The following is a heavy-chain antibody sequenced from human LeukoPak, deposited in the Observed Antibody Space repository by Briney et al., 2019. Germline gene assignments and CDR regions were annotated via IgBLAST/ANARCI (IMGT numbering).Heavy chain of an antibody. Sequence: PGGSLRLSCAASGFTVSSNYMSWVRQAPGKGLEWVSVIYSGGSTYYADSVKGRFTISRDNSKNTLYRQMNSLRAEDTAVYYCASLALFLYGSGGIEDYWGQGTLVTVSS. V-gene: IGHV3-53*01. D-gene: IGHD3-10*01. J-gene: IGHJ4*02. CDR1: GFTVSSNY. CDR3: ASLALFLYGSGGIEDY. CDR2: IYSGGST.